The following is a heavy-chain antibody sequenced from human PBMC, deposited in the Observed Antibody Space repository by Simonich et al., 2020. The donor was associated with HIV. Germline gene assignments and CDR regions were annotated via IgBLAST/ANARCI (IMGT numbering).Heavy chain of an antibody. Sequence: QVQLQQWGAGLLKPSETLSLTCAVYGGSFSGYYGSWIRQPPGKGLEGIGENNHSGSTNYNPSLKSRVTISVDTSKNRFSLTLSSVTAADTAVYYWARRHPTTVTTPYFDYWGQGTLVTVSS. CDR1: GGSFSGYY. D-gene: IGHD4-17*01. CDR2: NNHSGST. J-gene: IGHJ4*02. CDR3: ARRHPTTVTTPYFDY. V-gene: IGHV4-34*01.